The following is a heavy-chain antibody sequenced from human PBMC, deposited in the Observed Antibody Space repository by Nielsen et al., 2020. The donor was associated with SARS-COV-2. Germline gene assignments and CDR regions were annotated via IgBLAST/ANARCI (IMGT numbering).Heavy chain of an antibody. J-gene: IGHJ3*02. CDR2: IFPGDSDT. Sequence: GESLKISCQGSGYSFTNYWIAWVRQMPGKGLEWMGIIFPGDSDTRYSPSFQGQVTISADKSISTAYLQWSSLKASDTAMYYCARPPAGPGDAFDIWGQGTMVTVSS. CDR1: GYSFTNYW. V-gene: IGHV5-51*01. CDR3: ARPPAGPGDAFDI.